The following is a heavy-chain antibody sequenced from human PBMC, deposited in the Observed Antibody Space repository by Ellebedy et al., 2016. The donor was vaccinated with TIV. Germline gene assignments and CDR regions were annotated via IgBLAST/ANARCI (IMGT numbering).Heavy chain of an antibody. J-gene: IGHJ1*01. CDR3: ARDRGGSGSSASPPYFQH. Sequence: ASVKVSXXASGYTFTSYYMHWVRQAPGQGLEWMGIINPSGGSTSYAQKFQGRVTMTRDTSTSTVYMELSSLRSEDKAVYYCARDRGGSGSSASPPYFQHWGQGTLVTVSS. V-gene: IGHV1-46*01. D-gene: IGHD3-10*01. CDR1: GYTFTSYY. CDR2: INPSGGST.